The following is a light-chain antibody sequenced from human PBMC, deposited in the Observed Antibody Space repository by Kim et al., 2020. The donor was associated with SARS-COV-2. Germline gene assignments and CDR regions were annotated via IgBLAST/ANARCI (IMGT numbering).Light chain of an antibody. Sequence: ASVGDRVTLTCRASQGIGSYLAWYQQKPGKSPKLLIYGASTLQSGVPSRFAGSGSGTEFTLTITSLQPEDVATYFCQHYVSSPLTFGQGTRLEIK. V-gene: IGKV1-27*01. CDR3: QHYVSSPLT. CDR2: GAS. CDR1: QGIGSY. J-gene: IGKJ5*01.